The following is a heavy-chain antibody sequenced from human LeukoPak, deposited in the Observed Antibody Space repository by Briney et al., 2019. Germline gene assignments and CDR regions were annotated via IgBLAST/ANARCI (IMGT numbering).Heavy chain of an antibody. V-gene: IGHV4-34*01. Sequence: SETLSLTCAVYGGSFSGYYWSWIRQPPGKGLEWIGEINHSGSTNYNPSLKSRVTISVDTSKNQFSLKLSSVTAADTAVYYCARSYYYDSSGPKPDYWGQGTPVTVSS. D-gene: IGHD3-22*01. CDR1: GGSFSGYY. J-gene: IGHJ4*02. CDR3: ARSYYYDSSGPKPDY. CDR2: INHSGST.